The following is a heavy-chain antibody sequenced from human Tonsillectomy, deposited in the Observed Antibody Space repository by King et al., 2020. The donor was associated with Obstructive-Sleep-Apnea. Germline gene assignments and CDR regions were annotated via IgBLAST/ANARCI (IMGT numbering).Heavy chain of an antibody. CDR2: LHWAEHK. Sequence: PARPRARTRARSGVPLSTSGMCASRIPPPPGEALEWLARLHWAEHKYYSTSLKTRPPIPKDTAKNQVVLTMTNMDPVDTPTYYCARLNNGSSRYFDFWGQGTLVTVSS. D-gene: IGHD1-26*01. J-gene: IGHJ4*02. CDR3: ARLNNGSSRYFDF. CDR1: GVPLSTSGMC. V-gene: IGHV2-70*11.